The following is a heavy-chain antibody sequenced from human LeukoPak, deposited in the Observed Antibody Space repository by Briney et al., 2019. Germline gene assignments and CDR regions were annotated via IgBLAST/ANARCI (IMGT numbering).Heavy chain of an antibody. Sequence: GGSLRLSCAASGFVSGFTFSDYAVSWVRQAPGKGPEWVASVNGRGATTYYADSVRGRFTISRDNSKNTLYLQMISLGADDTAIYFCAKAPATGEGYYFYYMDVWGKGTTVTVSS. CDR3: AKAPATGEGYYFYYMDV. J-gene: IGHJ6*03. V-gene: IGHV3-23*01. CDR1: GFVSGFTFSDYA. CDR2: VNGRGATT. D-gene: IGHD7-27*01.